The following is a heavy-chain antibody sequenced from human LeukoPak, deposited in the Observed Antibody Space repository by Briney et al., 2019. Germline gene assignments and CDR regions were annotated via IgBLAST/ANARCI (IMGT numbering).Heavy chain of an antibody. D-gene: IGHD1-26*01. CDR3: ARTFVGAHTGLGY. Sequence: PGGSLRLSCATSGFRFSDYWMSWVRQAPGKGLEWVANIKQDSTEIYYVDSVKGRFTISRDNAKNALYLQMNSLRAEDTAVYYCARTFVGAHTGLGYWGQGTLVTVSS. CDR1: GFRFSDYW. J-gene: IGHJ4*02. CDR2: IKQDSTEI. V-gene: IGHV3-7*05.